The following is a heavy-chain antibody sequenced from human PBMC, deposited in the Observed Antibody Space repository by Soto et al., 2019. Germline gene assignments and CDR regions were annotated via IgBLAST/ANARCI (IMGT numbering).Heavy chain of an antibody. Sequence: QVQLVQSGAEVKKPGASVKISCKDSGYKFTNYITHWVRQAPGQRLEWMGWINAANGNTKYSQKFQGRVTITRDTSATTVYMDLNSLKSEDTAIDYCAREPAVAGMLALDFWGQGTLVTVSS. J-gene: IGHJ4*02. V-gene: IGHV1-3*01. D-gene: IGHD6-19*01. CDR1: GYKFTNYI. CDR2: INAANGNT. CDR3: AREPAVAGMLALDF.